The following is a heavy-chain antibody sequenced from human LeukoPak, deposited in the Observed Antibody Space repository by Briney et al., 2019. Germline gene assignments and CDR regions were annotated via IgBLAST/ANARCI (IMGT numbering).Heavy chain of an antibody. Sequence: SVKVSCKASGRTFSSYAISWVRQAPGQGLEWMGGIIPIFGTANYAQKFQGRVTITADESTSTAYMELSSLRSEDTAVYYCARDIGDSSGPRRYNWFDPWGQGTLVTVSS. CDR2: IIPIFGTA. V-gene: IGHV1-69*13. CDR1: GRTFSSYA. D-gene: IGHD3-22*01. CDR3: ARDIGDSSGPRRYNWFDP. J-gene: IGHJ5*02.